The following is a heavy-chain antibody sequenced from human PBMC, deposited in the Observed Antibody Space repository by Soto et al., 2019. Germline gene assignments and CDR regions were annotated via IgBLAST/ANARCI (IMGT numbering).Heavy chain of an antibody. Sequence: SETLSLTCTVSGGSISSSSYYWGWIRQPPGKGLEWIGSIYYSGSTYYNPSLKSRVTISVDTSKNQFSLKLSSVTAADTAVYYCARQGLNVLRFLEWSPNWFDPWGQGTLVTVSP. J-gene: IGHJ5*02. D-gene: IGHD3-3*01. CDR3: ARQGLNVLRFLEWSPNWFDP. CDR2: IYYSGST. V-gene: IGHV4-39*01. CDR1: GGSISSSSYY.